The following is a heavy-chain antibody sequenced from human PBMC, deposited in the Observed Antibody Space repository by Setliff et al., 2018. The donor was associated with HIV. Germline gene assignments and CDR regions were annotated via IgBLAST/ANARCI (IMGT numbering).Heavy chain of an antibody. CDR3: ARNQGDSSGWYAGDY. Sequence: GASVKVSCKASGYTFTSYPMHWVRQAPGQGLEWMGVINTSGGSAGYAEKFRGRVTMTRDTSTSTVYMDLRNLRSEDTAVYYCARNQGDSSGWYAGDYWGHGTLVTVPS. CDR1: GYTFTSYP. V-gene: IGHV1-46*01. J-gene: IGHJ4*01. D-gene: IGHD6-19*01. CDR2: INTSGGSA.